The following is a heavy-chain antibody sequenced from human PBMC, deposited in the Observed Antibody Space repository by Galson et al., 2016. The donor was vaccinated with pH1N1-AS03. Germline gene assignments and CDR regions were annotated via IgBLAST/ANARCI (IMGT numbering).Heavy chain of an antibody. D-gene: IGHD4-17*01. CDR2: IKSKTDGGTT. CDR1: GFTFRYAW. CDR3: TKEGYGDYFDY. Sequence: SLRLSCAASGFTFRYAWMSWVRQAPGKGLEWVGRIKSKTDGGTTDFAAPVEGRFTISRDDSKNMLYLQMSSLKTEDSAMYYCTKEGYGDYFDYWGQGTLVTVSS. V-gene: IGHV3-15*01. J-gene: IGHJ4*02.